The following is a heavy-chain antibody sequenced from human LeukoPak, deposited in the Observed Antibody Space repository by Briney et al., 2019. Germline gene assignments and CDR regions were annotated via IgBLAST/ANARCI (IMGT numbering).Heavy chain of an antibody. CDR3: VRDGLSSIAARGGLNWFDP. V-gene: IGHV1-69*05. J-gene: IGHJ5*02. D-gene: IGHD6-6*01. CDR2: IIPIFGTA. Sequence: ASVKVSCKASGGTFSSYAISWVRQAPGQGLEWMGGIIPIFGTANYAQKFQGRVTITTDESTSTAYMELSSLRSEDTAVYYCVRDGLSSIAARGGLNWFDPWGQGTLVTVSS. CDR1: GGTFSSYA.